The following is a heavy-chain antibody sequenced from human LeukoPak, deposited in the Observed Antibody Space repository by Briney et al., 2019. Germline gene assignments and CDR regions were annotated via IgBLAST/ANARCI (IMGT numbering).Heavy chain of an antibody. Sequence: PGRSLRLSCAASGFTFSSYGMHWVRQAPSKGLEWVAVISYDGSNKYYADSVKGRFTISRDNSKNTLYLQMNSLRAEDTAVYYCAKDTYYHDSSGYYVFDYWGQGTLVTVSS. D-gene: IGHD3-22*01. CDR1: GFTFSSYG. J-gene: IGHJ4*02. CDR3: AKDTYYHDSSGYYVFDY. V-gene: IGHV3-30*18. CDR2: ISYDGSNK.